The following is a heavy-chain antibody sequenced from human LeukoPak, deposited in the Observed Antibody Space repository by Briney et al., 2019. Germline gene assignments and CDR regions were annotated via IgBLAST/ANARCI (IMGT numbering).Heavy chain of an antibody. D-gene: IGHD6-13*01. J-gene: IGHJ4*02. Sequence: GGSLRLSCAASGFTFSSYAMSWVRQAPGKGLEWVSAISGSGGSTYYADSVKGRFTISRDNSKNSLYLQMNSLRAEDTAVYYCARAPAGTDYFDYWGQGTLVTVSS. CDR3: ARAPAGTDYFDY. V-gene: IGHV3-23*01. CDR1: GFTFSSYA. CDR2: ISGSGGST.